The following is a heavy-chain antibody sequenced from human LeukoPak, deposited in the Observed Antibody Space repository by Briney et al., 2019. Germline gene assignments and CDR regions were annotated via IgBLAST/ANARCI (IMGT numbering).Heavy chain of an antibody. V-gene: IGHV1-69*06. CDR2: IIPIFGTA. CDR3: ARVADYYDSSGP. Sequence: GASVKVSCKASGGTFSSYAISWVRQAPRQGLEWMGRIIPIFGTANYAQKFQGRVTITADKSTSTAYMELSSLRSEDTAVYYCARVADYYDSSGPWGQGTLVTVSS. J-gene: IGHJ5*02. CDR1: GGTFSSYA. D-gene: IGHD3-22*01.